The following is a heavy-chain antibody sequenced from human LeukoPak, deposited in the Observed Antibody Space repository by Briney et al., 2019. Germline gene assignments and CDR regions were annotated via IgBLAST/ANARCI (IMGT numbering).Heavy chain of an antibody. CDR3: ARDQNVVPGYYLFAS. CDR1: GLTFSSYG. CDR2: IWYEGKDK. V-gene: IGHV3-33*01. D-gene: IGHD3-22*01. J-gene: IGHJ4*02. Sequence: PGGSLRLSCAASGLTFSSYGMHWVRQAPGKGLEGGAVIWYEGKDKYYAEAVTGRFTISRDNSRNTLYREMKSLRDEDTAVYYCARDQNVVPGYYLFASWGQGTLVTVSS.